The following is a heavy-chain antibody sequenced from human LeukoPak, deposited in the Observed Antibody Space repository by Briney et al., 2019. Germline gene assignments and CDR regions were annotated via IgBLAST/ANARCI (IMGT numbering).Heavy chain of an antibody. D-gene: IGHD6-6*01. J-gene: IGHJ4*02. CDR3: AGGPARIRY. V-gene: IGHV3-15*01. Sequence: GGSLRLSCVVSGFTFSNAWMSWIRQAPGKGLEWVGRIKTKTDGDRTDYAAPVEGRFTISRDDSKNTLSLQMNSLKTEDTAVYYCAGGPARIRYWGQGTLVTVSS. CDR1: GFTFSNAW. CDR2: IKTKTDGDRT.